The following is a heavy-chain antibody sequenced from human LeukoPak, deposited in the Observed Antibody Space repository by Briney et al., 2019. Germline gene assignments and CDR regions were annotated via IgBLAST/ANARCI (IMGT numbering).Heavy chain of an antibody. Sequence: SETLSLTCSVSGGSISASSYYWGWIRQPPGKGLEWIGTIYYSGTTYYNPSLKSRVTISVDTSKNQFSLKMSSVTAADTAVYHCARARDGHINNWFDPWGQGTLVTVSS. D-gene: IGHD5-24*01. J-gene: IGHJ5*02. CDR1: GGSISASSYY. CDR3: ARARDGHINNWFDP. V-gene: IGHV4-39*07. CDR2: IYYSGTT.